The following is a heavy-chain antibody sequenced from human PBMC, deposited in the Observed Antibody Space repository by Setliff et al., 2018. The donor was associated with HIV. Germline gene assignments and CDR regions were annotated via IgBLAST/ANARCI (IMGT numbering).Heavy chain of an antibody. CDR1: GGSISRDSFY. V-gene: IGHV4-39*02. D-gene: IGHD3-22*01. J-gene: IGHJ5*02. CDR3: AGDSGYPSNWFDP. CDR2: CYYSGTT. Sequence: LSLTCTVSGGSISRDSFYWGWFRQPPGEGLEWIGRCYYSGTTYYAPSLETRLTISVDTSTNQFSLKLTSVTSADPAMYFCAGDSGYPSNWFDPWGQGTLFTVSS.